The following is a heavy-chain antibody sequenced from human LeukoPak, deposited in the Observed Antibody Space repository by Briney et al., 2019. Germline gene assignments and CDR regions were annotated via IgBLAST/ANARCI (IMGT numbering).Heavy chain of an antibody. D-gene: IGHD3-10*01. CDR2: ISSSSSYI. CDR1: GFTFSSYT. CDR3: ARDLYGSGSDGDFDY. J-gene: IGHJ4*02. Sequence: GGSLGLSCAASGFTFSSYTMNWVRQAPGKGLEWVSCISSSSSYIYYADSVKGRFTISRDNAKNSLYLQMNSLRAEDTAVYYCARDLYGSGSDGDFDYWGQGTLVTVSS. V-gene: IGHV3-21*01.